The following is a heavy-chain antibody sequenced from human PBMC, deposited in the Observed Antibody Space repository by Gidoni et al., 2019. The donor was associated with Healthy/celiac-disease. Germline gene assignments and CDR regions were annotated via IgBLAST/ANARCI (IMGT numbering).Heavy chain of an antibody. V-gene: IGHV4-4*07. D-gene: IGHD1-20*01. J-gene: IGHJ6*03. CDR1: GGSISSYY. CDR3: ARVLTSYYYYYYYMDV. CDR2: IYTSGST. Sequence: QVQLQESGPGLVKPSETLSLTCTVSGGSISSYYWSWSRQPAGKGLEWIGRIYTSGSTNYNPSLKSRVTMSVDTSKNQFSLKLSSVTAADTAVYYCARVLTSYYYYYYYMDVWGKGTTVTVSS.